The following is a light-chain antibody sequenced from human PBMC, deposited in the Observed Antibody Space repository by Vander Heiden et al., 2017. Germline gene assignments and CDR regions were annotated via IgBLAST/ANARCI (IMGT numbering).Light chain of an antibody. Sequence: DIQMTQSPSSLSASVGDRVTITCRASQSISSYLNWYQQKPGKAPKVLIYVASSLQSGVPSRFSGRGSGTDFTLTISSLQPEDFATYYCQQSYSTPFTFGGGTKVXIK. J-gene: IGKJ4*01. CDR2: VAS. V-gene: IGKV1-39*01. CDR3: QQSYSTPFT. CDR1: QSISSY.